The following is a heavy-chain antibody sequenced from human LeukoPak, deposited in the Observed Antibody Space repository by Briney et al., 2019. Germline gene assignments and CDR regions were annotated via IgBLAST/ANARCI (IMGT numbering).Heavy chain of an antibody. CDR1: GFTFSSYG. Sequence: SLRLSCAASGFTFSSYGMHWVRQAPGKGLEWVAVIWSDGSIKPYAGSVKGRFTISRDNSKNTLYLQMNSLRAEDTALYYCARGQPPAYYDMDVWGQGTTVTVSS. CDR2: IWSDGSIK. D-gene: IGHD6-13*01. CDR3: ARGQPPAYYDMDV. V-gene: IGHV3-33*01. J-gene: IGHJ6*02.